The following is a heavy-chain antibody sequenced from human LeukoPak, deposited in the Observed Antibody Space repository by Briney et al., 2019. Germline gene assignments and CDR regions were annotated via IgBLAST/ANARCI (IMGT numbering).Heavy chain of an antibody. D-gene: IGHD2-21*02. CDR3: ARDFATCGGDCYSLYDAFDI. V-gene: IGHV3-21*01. Sequence: GGSLRLSCAASGFTFSSYSMNWVRQAPGKGLEWVSSISSSSSYIYYADSVKGRFTISRDNAKNSLYLQMNSLRAEDTAVYYCARDFATCGGDCYSLYDAFDIWGQGTMVTVSS. CDR1: GFTFSSYS. CDR2: ISSSSSYI. J-gene: IGHJ3*02.